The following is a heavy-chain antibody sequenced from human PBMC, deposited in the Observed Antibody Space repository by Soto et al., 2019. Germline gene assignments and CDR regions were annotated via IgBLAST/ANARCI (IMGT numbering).Heavy chain of an antibody. CDR2: IYYSGST. Sequence: SETLSLTCTVSGGSISSGGYYWSWIRQHPGKGLEGIGYIYYSGSTYYNPSLKSRVTISVDTSKNQFSLKLSSVTAADTAVYYCARDIGVSGYDRGVGYYYGMDVWGQGTTVTVSS. CDR3: ARDIGVSGYDRGVGYYYGMDV. J-gene: IGHJ6*02. CDR1: GGSISSGGYY. D-gene: IGHD5-12*01. V-gene: IGHV4-31*03.